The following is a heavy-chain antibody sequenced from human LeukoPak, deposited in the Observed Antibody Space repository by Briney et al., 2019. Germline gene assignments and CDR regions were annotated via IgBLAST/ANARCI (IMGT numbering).Heavy chain of an antibody. V-gene: IGHV1-69*13. J-gene: IGHJ3*02. D-gene: IGHD3-22*01. CDR1: GGTFSSYA. Sequence: ASVKVSCKASGGTFSSYAISWVRQAPGQGLEWMGGIIPIFGTANYAQKFQGRVTITADESTSTAYMELSSLRSEDTAVYYCAAYYYDSSGYCPNDAFDIWGQGTMVTVSS. CDR2: IIPIFGTA. CDR3: AAYYYDSSGYCPNDAFDI.